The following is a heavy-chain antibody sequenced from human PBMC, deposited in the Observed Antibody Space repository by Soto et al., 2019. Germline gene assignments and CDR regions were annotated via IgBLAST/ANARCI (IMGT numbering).Heavy chain of an antibody. Sequence: TSETLSLTCTVSGGSISSGDYYWSWIRQPPGKGLEWIGYIYYSGSTYYNPSLKSRVTISVDTSKNQFSLKLSSVTAADTAVYYCARVVAVAGNGWFDPWGQGTLVTVSS. CDR3: ARVVAVAGNGWFDP. CDR2: IYYSGST. J-gene: IGHJ5*02. V-gene: IGHV4-30-4*01. CDR1: GGSISSGDYY. D-gene: IGHD6-19*01.